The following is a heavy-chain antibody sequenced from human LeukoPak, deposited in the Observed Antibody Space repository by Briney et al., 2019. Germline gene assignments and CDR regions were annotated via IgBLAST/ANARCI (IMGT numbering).Heavy chain of an antibody. CDR2: IHNSGTT. V-gene: IGHV4-34*01. Sequence: PSETLSLTCTVSGGPFSGYFWSWIRQSSGKGLEWIGEIHNSGTTNYNPSLNSRVTISEDTSKNQFYLNLSSVTAADTAVYYCARRYYYNLGSFPFDFWGQGTLVTVSS. D-gene: IGHD3-10*01. CDR1: GGPFSGYF. J-gene: IGHJ4*02. CDR3: ARRYYYNLGSFPFDF.